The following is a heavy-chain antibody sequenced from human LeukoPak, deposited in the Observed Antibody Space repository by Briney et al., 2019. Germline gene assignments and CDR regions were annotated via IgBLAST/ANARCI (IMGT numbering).Heavy chain of an antibody. CDR2: INPSGGST. Sequence: ASVKVSCKASGYTFTSYYMHRVRQAPGQGLEWMGIINPSGGSTSYAQKFQGRVTMTRDMSTSTVYMELSSLRSEDTAVFYCAREGSSHSFDNWGQGTLVTVSS. CDR1: GYTFTSYY. V-gene: IGHV1-46*01. J-gene: IGHJ4*02. CDR3: AREGSSHSFDN. D-gene: IGHD6-6*01.